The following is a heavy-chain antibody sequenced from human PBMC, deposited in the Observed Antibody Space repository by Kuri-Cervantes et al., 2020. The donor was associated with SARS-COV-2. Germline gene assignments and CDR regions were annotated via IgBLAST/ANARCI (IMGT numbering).Heavy chain of an antibody. CDR1: EFTFSSYG. CDR2: IWSDGTNK. D-gene: IGHD3-9*01. V-gene: IGHV3-33*01. J-gene: IGHJ6*02. Sequence: GESLKISCAASEFTFSSYGMHWVRQAPGKGLEWVAVIWSDGTNKYYADSAKDRFTISRDNSKNTLYLQMNSLRAEDTAVYFCARALYGGRLDYSPTSGYYYEGVDVWGQGTMVTVSS. CDR3: ARALYGGRLDYSPTSGYYYEGVDV.